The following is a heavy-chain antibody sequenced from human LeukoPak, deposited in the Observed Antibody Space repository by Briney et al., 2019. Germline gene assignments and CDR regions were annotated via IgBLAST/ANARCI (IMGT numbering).Heavy chain of an antibody. CDR3: ARGGGRVYSSSMDV. V-gene: IGHV3-30-3*01. Sequence: GGSLRLSCAASGFTFSSYAMHWVRQAPGKGLEWVAVISYDGSNKYYADSVKGRFTISRDNSKNTLYLQMNSLRAEDTAVYYCARGGGRVYSSSMDVRGKGTTVTVSS. CDR1: GFTFSSYA. J-gene: IGHJ6*03. CDR2: ISYDGSNK. D-gene: IGHD6-13*01.